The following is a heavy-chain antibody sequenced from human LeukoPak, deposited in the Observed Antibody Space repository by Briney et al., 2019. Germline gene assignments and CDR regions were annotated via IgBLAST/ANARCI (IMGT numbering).Heavy chain of an antibody. CDR2: IYYSGST. V-gene: IGHV4-59*08. J-gene: IGHJ4*02. Sequence: SETLSLTCTVSGGSISTYYWSWIRQSPGKGLEWIGSIYYSGSTNYNPSLKSRVTISVDTSKNQFSLNLSPMTAADTAVYYCARQVEVAGTCYYFDYWGQGTLVTVSS. D-gene: IGHD6-19*01. CDR1: GGSISTYY. CDR3: ARQVEVAGTCYYFDY.